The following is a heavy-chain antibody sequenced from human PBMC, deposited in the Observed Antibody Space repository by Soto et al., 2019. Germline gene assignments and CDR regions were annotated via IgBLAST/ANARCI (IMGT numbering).Heavy chain of an antibody. J-gene: IGHJ6*02. CDR2: IYYSGST. D-gene: IGHD3-22*01. Sequence: ASETLSLTCTVSGGSVSSGSYYWSWIRQPPGKGLEWIGYIYYSGSTNYNPSLKSRVTISVDTSKNQFSLRLSSVTAADTAVYYCGRHSAGLYYYDKDYYYYGMDVLGHVTTFTVSS. CDR1: GGSVSSGSYY. V-gene: IGHV4-61*01. CDR3: GRHSAGLYYYDKDYYYYGMDV.